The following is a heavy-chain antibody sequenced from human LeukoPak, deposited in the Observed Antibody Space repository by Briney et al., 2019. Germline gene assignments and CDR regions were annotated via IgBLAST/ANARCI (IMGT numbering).Heavy chain of an antibody. D-gene: IGHD2-15*01. Sequence: ASVKVSCKASGYTFTSYDINWVRQATGQGLEWMGWMNPNSGNTGYAQKFQGRVTMTRNTSISTAYMELSSLRSEDTAVYYCARQYAPPYSPIDYWGQGTLVTVSS. CDR2: MNPNSGNT. CDR3: ARQYAPPYSPIDY. V-gene: IGHV1-8*01. J-gene: IGHJ4*02. CDR1: GYTFTSYD.